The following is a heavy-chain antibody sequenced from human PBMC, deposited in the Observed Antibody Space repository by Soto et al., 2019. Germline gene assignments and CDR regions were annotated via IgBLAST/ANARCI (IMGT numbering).Heavy chain of an antibody. D-gene: IGHD3-16*01. Sequence: QVQLQESGPGLVKPSQTLSLTCTVSGGSISSGDYYWSWIRQHPGKGLEYIGYIYYRGSTYYNPSLKTRVTIPLDTSKNQFSLKLTSVTAADTAMYYCAREKFGDSGIYGPYSFDYWGQGTLVTVSS. V-gene: IGHV4-31*03. CDR3: AREKFGDSGIYGPYSFDY. J-gene: IGHJ4*02. CDR1: GGSISSGDYY. CDR2: IYYRGST.